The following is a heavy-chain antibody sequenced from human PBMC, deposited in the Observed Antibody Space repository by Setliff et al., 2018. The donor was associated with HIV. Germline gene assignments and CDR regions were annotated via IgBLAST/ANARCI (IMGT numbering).Heavy chain of an antibody. J-gene: IGHJ5*02. CDR1: GDSINTHY. V-gene: IGHV4-59*11. D-gene: IGHD1-26*01. CDR3: ARSTVGAGASFP. CDR2: ISHSGNT. Sequence: SETLSLTCTVSGDSINTHYWSWIRQPPGKGLEWIGWISHSGNTNFNPSLNSRVTISLDTSKNQFSLRLTSLTAADTAIYYCARSTVGAGASFPWGRGILVTVSS.